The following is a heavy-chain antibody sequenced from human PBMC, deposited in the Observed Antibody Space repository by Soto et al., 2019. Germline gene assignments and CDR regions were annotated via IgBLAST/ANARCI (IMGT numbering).Heavy chain of an antibody. J-gene: IGHJ6*01. D-gene: IGHD5-18*01. CDR1: GFTFDDYI. V-gene: IGHV3-43*01. CDR2: ISWDGVST. Sequence: EGSLRLSSAASGFTFDDYIMHWVRQTPGKGLDWVSLISWDGVSTYYADSVKGRFTISRDNSKNSLYLQMNSLRTEDTALYYCGQETTARVTLGGMDAWGQG. CDR3: GQETTARVTLGGMDA.